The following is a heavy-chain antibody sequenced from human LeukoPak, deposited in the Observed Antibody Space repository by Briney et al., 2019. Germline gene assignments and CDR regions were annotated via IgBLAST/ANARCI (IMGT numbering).Heavy chain of an antibody. V-gene: IGHV3-7*03. Sequence: SGGSLRLSCAASGFTFSSYWMSWVRQAPGKGLEWVANIKQDGSEKYYVDSVKGRFTISRDNSKNTLYLQMNSLRAEDTAVYYCASYDFWSGYQSTMDVWGQGTTVTVSS. CDR3: ASYDFWSGYQSTMDV. CDR2: IKQDGSEK. J-gene: IGHJ6*02. D-gene: IGHD3-3*01. CDR1: GFTFSSYW.